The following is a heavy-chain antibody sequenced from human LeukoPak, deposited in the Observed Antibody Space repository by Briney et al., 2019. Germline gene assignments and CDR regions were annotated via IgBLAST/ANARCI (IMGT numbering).Heavy chain of an antibody. Sequence: ASVKVSCKASGYTFTSYGISWVRQAPGQGLEWMGWISAYNGNTNYAQKLQGRVTMTTDTFTSTAYMELRSLRSDDTAVYYCARDIVVVPAANRRYYYYYGMDVWGQGTTVTVSS. J-gene: IGHJ6*02. CDR3: ARDIVVVPAANRRYYYYYGMDV. V-gene: IGHV1-18*01. CDR2: ISAYNGNT. CDR1: GYTFTSYG. D-gene: IGHD2-2*01.